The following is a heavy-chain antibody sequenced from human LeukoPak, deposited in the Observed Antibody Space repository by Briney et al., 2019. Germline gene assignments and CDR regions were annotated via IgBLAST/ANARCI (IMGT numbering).Heavy chain of an antibody. D-gene: IGHD2-2*01. Sequence: KASETLSLTCVVSGGSITTDFWSWIRQPAGKGLEWIGRVYTNGGTNYNPSLKSRVTMSVDTSKNQFSPKLSSVTAADTAVYYCARGMPNYSYMEVWGKGTRSPSP. CDR1: GGSITTDF. CDR3: ARGMPNYSYMEV. CDR2: VYTNGGT. V-gene: IGHV4-4*07. J-gene: IGHJ6*03.